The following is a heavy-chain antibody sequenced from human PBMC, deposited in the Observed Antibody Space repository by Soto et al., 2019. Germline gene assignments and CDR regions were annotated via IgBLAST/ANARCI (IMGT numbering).Heavy chain of an antibody. J-gene: IGHJ6*03. Sequence: SQTLSLTCAISGDSVSSNSAAWNWIRQSPSRGLEWLGRTYYRSRWYNDYAVSVKSRITVNPDTSKNQFSLHRNSVTPEDTAVFYFAGTTSLQWYFMAVWDKGTPVPVSS. CDR2: TYYRSRWYN. V-gene: IGHV6-1*01. CDR3: AGTTSLQWYFMAV. CDR1: GDSVSSNSAA. D-gene: IGHD1-7*01.